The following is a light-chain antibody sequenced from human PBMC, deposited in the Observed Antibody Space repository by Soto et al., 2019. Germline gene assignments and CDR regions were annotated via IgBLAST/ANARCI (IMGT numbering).Light chain of an antibody. CDR2: ENS. V-gene: IGLV1-51*01. J-gene: IGLJ3*02. Sequence: QSVLTQPPSVSAAPGQKVTISCSGSNPNIGNNYVSWYRQAPGTAPQLLIYENSKRLSGVPDRFSGSKSGTSATLAITGLQTGDEADYYCGTWDSSLIAGVFGGGTKVTVL. CDR3: GTWDSSLIAGV. CDR1: NPNIGNNY.